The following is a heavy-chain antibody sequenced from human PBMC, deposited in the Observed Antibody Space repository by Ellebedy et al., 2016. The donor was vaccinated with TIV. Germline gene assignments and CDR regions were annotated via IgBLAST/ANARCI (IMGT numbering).Heavy chain of an antibody. CDR2: ISYDGINK. V-gene: IGHV3-30-3*01. Sequence: PGGSLRLSCAASGFTFSSYAMHWVRQAPGTGLEWVAVISYDGINKYYADSVKGRFTISIDNSKNTLYLRMNSLRAEDKAVYYCARGYYDTDYWGQGTLVTVSS. D-gene: IGHD3-22*01. J-gene: IGHJ4*02. CDR1: GFTFSSYA. CDR3: ARGYYDTDY.